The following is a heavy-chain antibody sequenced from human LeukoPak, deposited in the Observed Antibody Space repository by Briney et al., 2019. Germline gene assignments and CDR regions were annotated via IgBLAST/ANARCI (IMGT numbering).Heavy chain of an antibody. CDR1: GHSFTSYW. D-gene: IGHD3-22*01. Sequence: GESLKISCKGSGHSFTSYWIGWVRQMPGKGREWMGIIYPGDSDTRYSPSFQGQVTISADKSISTAYLQWSSLKASDTAMYYCARRDYYDSSGYFSFDYWGQGTLVTVSS. CDR2: IYPGDSDT. J-gene: IGHJ4*02. CDR3: ARRDYYDSSGYFSFDY. V-gene: IGHV5-51*01.